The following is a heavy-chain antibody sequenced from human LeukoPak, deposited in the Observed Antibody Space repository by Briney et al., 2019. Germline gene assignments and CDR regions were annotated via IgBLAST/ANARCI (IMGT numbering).Heavy chain of an antibody. J-gene: IGHJ4*02. D-gene: IGHD5-18*01. CDR1: GYTFTGYY. Sequence: ASVKVSCKASGYTFTGYYMHWVRQAPGQGLEWMGWINPNSGGTNYAQKFQGWVTMTRDTSISTAYMELSRLRSDDTAVYYCARGGGPYSYGPQEYYFDYWGQGTLVTVSS. CDR3: ARGGGPYSYGPQEYYFDY. CDR2: INPNSGGT. V-gene: IGHV1-2*04.